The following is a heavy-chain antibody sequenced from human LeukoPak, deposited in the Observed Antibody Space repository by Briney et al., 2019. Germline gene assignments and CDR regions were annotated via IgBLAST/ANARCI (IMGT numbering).Heavy chain of an antibody. D-gene: IGHD6-13*01. V-gene: IGHV4-61*01. CDR2: IYYSGST. CDR3: ARDRGYSTWRDYYGMDV. CDR1: GGSVSSGSYY. Sequence: SETLSHTCTVSGGSVSSGSYYWSWIRQPPGKGLEWIGYIYYSGSTNYNPSLKSRVTISVDTSKSQFSLKLSSVTAADTAVYYCARDRGYSTWRDYYGMDVWGQGTTVTVSS. J-gene: IGHJ6*02.